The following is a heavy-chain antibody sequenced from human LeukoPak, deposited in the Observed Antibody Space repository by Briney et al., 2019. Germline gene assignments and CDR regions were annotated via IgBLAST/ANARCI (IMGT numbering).Heavy chain of an antibody. J-gene: IGHJ4*02. CDR3: ARSSYSYGYDFDY. CDR1: GGSFSPYY. CDR2: INHSGST. V-gene: IGHV4-34*01. Sequence: SETLSLTCAVYGGSFSPYYWSWIRQPPGKGLEWIGEINHSGSTNYNPSLKSRVTISVDTSKNQFSLRLSSVTAADTAVYYCARSSYSYGYDFDYWGQGTLVTVSS. D-gene: IGHD5-18*01.